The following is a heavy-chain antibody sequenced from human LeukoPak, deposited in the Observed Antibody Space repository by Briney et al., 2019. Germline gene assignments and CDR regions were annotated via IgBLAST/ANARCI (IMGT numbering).Heavy chain of an antibody. Sequence: SETLSLTCTVSGGSISSYYWSWIRQPAGKGLEWIGRIYTSGSTNYNPSLKSRVTMSVYTSKNQFSLKLSSVTAADTAVYYCARDEEWPEAGYYYYGMDVWGQGTTVTVSS. CDR1: GGSISSYY. V-gene: IGHV4-4*07. J-gene: IGHJ6*02. CDR2: IYTSGST. D-gene: IGHD6-19*01. CDR3: ARDEEWPEAGYYYYGMDV.